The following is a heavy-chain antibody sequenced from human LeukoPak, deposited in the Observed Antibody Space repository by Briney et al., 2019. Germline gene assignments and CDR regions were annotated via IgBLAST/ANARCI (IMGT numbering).Heavy chain of an antibody. CDR1: GGSISSCY. CDR3: ARLGGYDSLTVDY. Sequence: SETLSLTCTVSGGSISSCYWSRIRQPPGKGLEWIGYIYYSGSTNYNPSLKSRVTISVDTSKNQFSLELSSVTAADTAVYYCARLGGYDSLTVDYWGQGTLVTVSS. CDR2: IYYSGST. V-gene: IGHV4-59*08. D-gene: IGHD3-9*01. J-gene: IGHJ4*02.